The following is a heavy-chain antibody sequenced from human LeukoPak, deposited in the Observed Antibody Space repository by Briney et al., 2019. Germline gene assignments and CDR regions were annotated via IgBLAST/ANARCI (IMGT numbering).Heavy chain of an antibody. Sequence: SETLSLTCTVSGYSISSGYYWGWIRPPPGKGLEWIGIIYHSGSTYYNPSLKSRVTISVDTSKNQFYLKLSSVTAADTAVYYCALYDNSGYSEYFQHWGQGTLVTVSS. CDR2: IYHSGST. CDR3: ALYDNSGYSEYFQH. J-gene: IGHJ1*01. D-gene: IGHD3-22*01. CDR1: GYSISSGYY. V-gene: IGHV4-38-2*02.